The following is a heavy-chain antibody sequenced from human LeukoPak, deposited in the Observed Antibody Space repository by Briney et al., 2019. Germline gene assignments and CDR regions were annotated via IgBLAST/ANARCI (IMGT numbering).Heavy chain of an antibody. Sequence: GGSLRLSCAASGFTFSSYEMKWVRQAPGKGLEWVAVISYDGSDKYYADSVKGRFTISRDNSNNTLYLQMNSLRTEDTAVYYCARSRSEGRYDYWGQGTLVTVSS. J-gene: IGHJ4*02. CDR2: ISYDGSDK. CDR3: ARSRSEGRYDY. D-gene: IGHD3-16*02. V-gene: IGHV3-30*04. CDR1: GFTFSSYE.